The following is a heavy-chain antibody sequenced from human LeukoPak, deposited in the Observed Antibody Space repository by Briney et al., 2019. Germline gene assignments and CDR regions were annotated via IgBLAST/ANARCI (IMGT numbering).Heavy chain of an antibody. D-gene: IGHD5-18*01. Sequence: AASVKVSFKASGFTFTSSSIQWIRQARGQRLEWIGWIVGDSTDTYYAQRFQERVTIARDMSTSTAYLELSSLRSEDTAVYYCAADPDTTMAFDCWGQGTLVTVSS. J-gene: IGHJ4*02. V-gene: IGHV1-58*02. CDR3: AADPDTTMAFDC. CDR1: GFTFTSSS. CDR2: IVGDSTDT.